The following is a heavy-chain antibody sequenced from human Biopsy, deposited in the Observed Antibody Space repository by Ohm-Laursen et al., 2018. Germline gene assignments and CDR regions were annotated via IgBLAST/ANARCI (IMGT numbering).Heavy chain of an antibody. CDR2: INPDGGDT. V-gene: IGHV1-2*02. CDR3: ARASMIRGVMDVDY. D-gene: IGHD3-10*01. J-gene: IGHJ4*02. Sequence: ATVKISCKSSGYTFTGHYMHWVRQAPGQGLEWMGWINPDGGDTNYAQKFQGRVTMTTDTSVSAAYMELSRLTFDDTAVYYCARASMIRGVMDVDYWGQGTLVIVSS. CDR1: GYTFTGHY.